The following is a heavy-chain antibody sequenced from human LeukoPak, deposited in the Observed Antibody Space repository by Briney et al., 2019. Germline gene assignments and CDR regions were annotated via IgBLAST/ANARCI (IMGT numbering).Heavy chain of an antibody. Sequence: ASVKVSCKVSGYTLTELSMHWVRQAPGQGLEWMGIINPSGGSTTYAQKFQGRVNMTRDTSTSIAYMEVSSLRSEDTAVYYCARDESRYGDYGPPYFDYWGQGTLVTVSS. CDR2: INPSGGST. CDR1: GYTLTELS. D-gene: IGHD4-17*01. V-gene: IGHV1-46*01. J-gene: IGHJ4*02. CDR3: ARDESRYGDYGPPYFDY.